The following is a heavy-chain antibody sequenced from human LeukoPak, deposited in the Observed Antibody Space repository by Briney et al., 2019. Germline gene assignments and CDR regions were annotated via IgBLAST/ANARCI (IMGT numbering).Heavy chain of an antibody. CDR2: ISPSGVST. CDR3: ARDFLGESAAGGY. J-gene: IGHJ4*02. V-gene: IGHV3-21*01. Sequence: GGSLRLSCVGSGFTFSGYTMNWVRQAPGKGLEWVSSISPSGVSTWHADSVRGRFTISRDNAKNSVHLQMDSLRAEDTAVYYCARDFLGESAAGGYWGQGTLVTVSS. CDR1: GFTFSGYT. D-gene: IGHD6-25*01.